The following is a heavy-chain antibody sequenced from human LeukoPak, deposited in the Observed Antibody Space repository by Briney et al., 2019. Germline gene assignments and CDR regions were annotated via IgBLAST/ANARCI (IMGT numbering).Heavy chain of an antibody. D-gene: IGHD5-18*01. CDR3: GKTTVGYSSGQKPAWPVDY. Sequence: GGSLRLSCEASGFTFGSHAMYWVRQAPGEGLEWVAGIGSGGSPHYADPVKGRFTISRDNSRNTVYLQINSLRAEDTAVYYCGKTTVGYSSGQKPAWPVDYWGQGTLVTVPS. J-gene: IGHJ4*02. V-gene: IGHV3-23*01. CDR1: GFTFGSHA. CDR2: IGSGGSP.